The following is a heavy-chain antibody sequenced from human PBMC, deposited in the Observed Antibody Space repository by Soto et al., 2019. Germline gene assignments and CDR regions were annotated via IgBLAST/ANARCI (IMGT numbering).Heavy chain of an antibody. CDR2: ISHDGSNT. CDR3: AKEWGSSGWFNWFDP. CDR1: VYTLRHTG. D-gene: IGHD6-19*01. J-gene: IGHJ5*02. Sequence: QVQLVESGRRGAPSGTPLSLPCVACVYTLRHTGTHWLPQAPQKAGVWVEMISHDGSNTYYGDSVKGRFTIYRDNSWNTLYLQMDSLRPEDTSVYYCAKEWGSSGWFNWFDPWGQGTLVTVSS. V-gene: IGHV3-30*18.